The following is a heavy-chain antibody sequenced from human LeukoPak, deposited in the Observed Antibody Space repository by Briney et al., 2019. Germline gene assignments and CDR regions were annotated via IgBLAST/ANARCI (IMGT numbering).Heavy chain of an antibody. J-gene: IGHJ6*03. CDR1: GFTFSSYW. Sequence: SGGSLRLSCAASGFTFSSYWMSWVRQAPGKGLEWVANIKQDGSEKYYVDSVKGRFTISRDNAKNSLYLQMNSLRAEDTAVYYCARGDIVVVPAAMQGGYYYMDVWGKGTTVTVSS. CDR3: ARGDIVVVPAAMQGGYYYMDV. CDR2: IKQDGSEK. V-gene: IGHV3-7*01. D-gene: IGHD2-2*01.